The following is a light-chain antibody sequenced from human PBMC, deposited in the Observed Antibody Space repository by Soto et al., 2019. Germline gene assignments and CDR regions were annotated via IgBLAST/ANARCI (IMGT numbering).Light chain of an antibody. CDR1: QSISSN. Sequence: EIVMTQSTATLSGSPGERATISWEASQSISSNLAWYQQKPRQAPRLLMFRTSSRATGFPARFSGSGSGTEFNLTISSLQSEDFGVYYCQQYNNWPRATFGGGTKVDIK. J-gene: IGKJ4*01. CDR2: RTS. V-gene: IGKV3-15*01. CDR3: QQYNNWPRAT.